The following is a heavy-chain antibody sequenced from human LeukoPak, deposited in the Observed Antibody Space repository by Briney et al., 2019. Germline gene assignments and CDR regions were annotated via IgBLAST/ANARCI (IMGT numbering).Heavy chain of an antibody. CDR3: ARRSGGSGWFSY. D-gene: IGHD6-19*01. Sequence: SETLSLTCTVSGGSISSYYWSWIRQPPGKGLEWIGYIYYSGSTNYNPSLKSRVTISVDTSKNQFSLKPSSVTAADTAVYYCARRSGGSGWFSYWGQGTLVTVSS. CDR2: IYYSGST. V-gene: IGHV4-59*08. CDR1: GGSISSYY. J-gene: IGHJ4*02.